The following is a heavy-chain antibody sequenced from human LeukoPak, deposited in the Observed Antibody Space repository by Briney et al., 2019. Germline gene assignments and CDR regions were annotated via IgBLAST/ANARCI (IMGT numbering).Heavy chain of an antibody. Sequence: KTGGSLRLSCAASGFTFSSYAMSWVRQAPGKGLEWVSAISGSGGSTYYADSVKGRFTISRGNSKNTLYLQMNSLRAEDTAVYYCAKGKAVAGRDDAFDIWGQGTMATVSS. CDR2: ISGSGGST. CDR1: GFTFSSYA. D-gene: IGHD6-19*01. J-gene: IGHJ3*02. CDR3: AKGKAVAGRDDAFDI. V-gene: IGHV3-23*01.